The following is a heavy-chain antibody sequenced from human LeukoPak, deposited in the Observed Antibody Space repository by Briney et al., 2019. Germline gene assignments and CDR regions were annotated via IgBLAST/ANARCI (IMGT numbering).Heavy chain of an antibody. D-gene: IGHD2-2*01. J-gene: IGHJ4*02. CDR3: ARGPLYCSSTSCYGMFPDY. Sequence: ASVKVSCKASGYTFTGYYMHWVRQAPGQGLEWMGWISAYNGNTNYAQKLQGRVTMTTDTSTSTAYMELRSLRSDDTAVYYCARGPLYCSSTSCYGMFPDYWGQGTLVTVSS. CDR1: GYTFTGYY. V-gene: IGHV1-18*04. CDR2: ISAYNGNT.